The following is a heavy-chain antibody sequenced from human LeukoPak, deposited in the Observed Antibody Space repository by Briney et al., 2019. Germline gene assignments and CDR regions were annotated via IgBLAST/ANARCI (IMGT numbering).Heavy chain of an antibody. CDR3: ARGINSGGYDFWSGYSTDRYYFDY. CDR2: ISYDGSNK. D-gene: IGHD3-3*01. J-gene: IGHJ4*02. CDR1: GFTFSTYW. Sequence: PGGSLRLSCAASGFTFSTYWMSWVRQAPGKGLEWVAVISYDGSNKYYADSVKGRFTISRDNSKNTLYLQMNSLRAEDTAVYYCARGINSGGYDFWSGYSTDRYYFDYWGQGTLVTVSS. V-gene: IGHV3-30-3*01.